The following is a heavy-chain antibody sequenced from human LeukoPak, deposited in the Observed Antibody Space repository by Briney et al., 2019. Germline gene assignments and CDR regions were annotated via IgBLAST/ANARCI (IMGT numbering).Heavy chain of an antibody. CDR3: ARFYYGSGSRGYFDY. V-gene: IGHV4-30-2*01. J-gene: IGHJ4*02. CDR2: TYHSGST. CDR1: GGSISSGGYS. Sequence: SQTLSLTCAVSGGSISSGGYSWSWIRQPPGRGLEWIGYTYHSGSTYYNPSLKSRVTISVDRSKNQFSLKLSSVTAADTAVYYCARFYYGSGSRGYFDYWGQGTLVTVSS. D-gene: IGHD3-10*01.